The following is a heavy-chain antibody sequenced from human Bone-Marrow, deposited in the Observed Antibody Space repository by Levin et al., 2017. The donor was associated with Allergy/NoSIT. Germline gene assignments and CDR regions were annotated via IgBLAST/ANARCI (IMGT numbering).Heavy chain of an antibody. J-gene: IGHJ4*02. Sequence: GESLKISCATSGFTFSSYSMNWVRQAPGKGLEWVSYINSSRGTIYYADSVKGRFTISRDNAKKSLYLQMSSLRVEDTAVYYCVRGLPDYWGQGTLVTVSS. CDR3: VRGLPDY. V-gene: IGHV3-48*01. CDR2: INSSRGTI. CDR1: GFTFSSYS.